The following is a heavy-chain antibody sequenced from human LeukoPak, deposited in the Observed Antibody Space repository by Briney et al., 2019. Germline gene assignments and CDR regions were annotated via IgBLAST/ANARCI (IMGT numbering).Heavy chain of an antibody. Sequence: GGSLRLSCAASGFTFSSYWMSWVRQAPGKGLEWVANIKQDGSEKYYVDSVKGRFTISRDNAKNSLYLQMNSLRSDDTAVYYCARDSSGSRAMGYYWGQGTLVTVSS. CDR3: ARDSSGSRAMGYY. CDR2: IKQDGSEK. J-gene: IGHJ4*02. CDR1: GFTFSSYW. D-gene: IGHD1-26*01. V-gene: IGHV3-7*03.